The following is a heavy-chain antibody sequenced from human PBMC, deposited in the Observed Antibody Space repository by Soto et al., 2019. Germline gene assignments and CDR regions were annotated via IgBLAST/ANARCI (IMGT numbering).Heavy chain of an antibody. V-gene: IGHV3-33*01. CDR1: GFTFSSYG. Sequence: GGSLRLSCAASGFTFSSYGMHWVRQAPGKGLEWVAVIWYDGSNKYYADSVKGRFTISRDNSKNTLYLQMNSLRAEDTAVYYCARDTLGWYFDIWGRGTLVTVYS. D-gene: IGHD3-16*01. J-gene: IGHJ2*01. CDR3: ARDTLGWYFDI. CDR2: IWYDGSNK.